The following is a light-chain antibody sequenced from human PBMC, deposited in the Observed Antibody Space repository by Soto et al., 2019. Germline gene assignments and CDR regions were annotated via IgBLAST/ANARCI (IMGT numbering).Light chain of an antibody. Sequence: QAVVTQPASVSGSPGQSVTISCTGTSSDVGGYNYVSWYQQHPGKAPKLMIYEVTKRPSGVPDRFSGSKSGNTASLTVSGLQAEDEAEYYCSSFAGSNNYVFGTGTKLTVL. CDR1: SSDVGGYNY. J-gene: IGLJ1*01. CDR2: EVT. V-gene: IGLV2-8*01. CDR3: SSFAGSNNYV.